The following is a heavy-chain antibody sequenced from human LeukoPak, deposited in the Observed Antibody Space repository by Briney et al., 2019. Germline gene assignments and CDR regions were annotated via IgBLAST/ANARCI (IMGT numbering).Heavy chain of an antibody. D-gene: IGHD2-15*01. CDR2: ISYDGSNK. V-gene: IGHV3-30*18. CDR3: AKGYCSGGSCWNDAFDL. J-gene: IGHJ3*01. Sequence: GGSLRLSCAASGFTFSSYGMQWVRQAPGKGLEWVAVISYDGSNKYYADSAKGRFTISRDNSKNTLYLQMNSLRAEDTAVYYCAKGYCSGGSCWNDAFDLWGQGTMVTVSS. CDR1: GFTFSSYG.